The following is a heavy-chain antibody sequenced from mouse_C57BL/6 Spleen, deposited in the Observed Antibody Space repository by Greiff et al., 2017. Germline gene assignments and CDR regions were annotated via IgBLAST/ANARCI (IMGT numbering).Heavy chain of an antibody. CDR1: GYTFTSYW. CDR2: IHPNSGST. Sequence: QVQLQQPGAELVKPGASVKLSCKASGYTFTSYWMHWVKQRPGQGLEWIGMIHPNSGSTNYNEKFKSKATLTVDKSSSTAYMLLSSLTSEDSAVYYWARNGYYCSSSWYFDVWGTGTTVTVSS. CDR3: ARNGYYCSSSWYFDV. D-gene: IGHD1-1*01. V-gene: IGHV1-64*01. J-gene: IGHJ1*03.